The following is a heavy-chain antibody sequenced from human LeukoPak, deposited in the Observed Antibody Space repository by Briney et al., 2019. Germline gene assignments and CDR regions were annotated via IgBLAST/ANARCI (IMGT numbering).Heavy chain of an antibody. CDR3: ARPCQRSNYDKGDWFDP. Sequence: SETLSLTCAVYGGSFSGYYWSWIRQPPGKGLEWIGEINHSGSTNYNPSLKSRVTISVDTSKNQFSLKLSSVTAADTAVYYCARPCQRSNYDKGDWFDPWGQGTLVTVSS. J-gene: IGHJ5*02. D-gene: IGHD4-11*01. CDR2: INHSGST. V-gene: IGHV4-34*01. CDR1: GGSFSGYY.